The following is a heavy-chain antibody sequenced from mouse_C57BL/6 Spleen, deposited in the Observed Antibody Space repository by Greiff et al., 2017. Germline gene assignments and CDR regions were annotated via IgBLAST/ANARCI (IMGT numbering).Heavy chain of an antibody. CDR1: GYAFSSSW. CDR2: IYPGDGDT. V-gene: IGHV1-82*01. Sequence: VQLQQSGPELVKPGASVKISCKASGYAFSSSWMNWVKQRPGKGLEWIGRIYPGDGDTNYNGKFKGKATLTADKSSSTAYMRLSSLTSEDSAVYFCARDYGSRYYYAMEYWGQGTAVTVSS. D-gene: IGHD1-1*01. CDR3: ARDYGSRYYYAMEY. J-gene: IGHJ4*01.